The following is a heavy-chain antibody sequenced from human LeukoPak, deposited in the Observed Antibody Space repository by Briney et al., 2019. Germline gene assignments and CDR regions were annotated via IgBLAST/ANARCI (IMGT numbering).Heavy chain of an antibody. V-gene: IGHV3-15*01. J-gene: IGHJ4*02. D-gene: IGHD3-22*01. CDR3: TTVPYYYDNSGYYHGVFDY. CDR2: IKSKTDGGTT. Sequence: PGGSLRLSCAASGFTFSNAWMSWVRQAPGKGLEWVGRIKSKTDGGTTDYAAPVKGRFTISKDDSKNTLYLQMNSLKTEDTAVYYRTTVPYYYDNSGYYHGVFDYWGQGTLVTVSS. CDR1: GFTFSNAW.